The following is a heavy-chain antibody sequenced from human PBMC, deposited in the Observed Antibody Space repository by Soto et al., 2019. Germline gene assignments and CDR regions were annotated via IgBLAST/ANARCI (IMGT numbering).Heavy chain of an antibody. V-gene: IGHV1-18*01. J-gene: IGHJ1*01. D-gene: IGHD2-2*01. CDR2: ISAYNGNT. CDR3: ARGGVPAAISPLAEYFPH. CDR1: GYTFTSYG. Sequence: QVQLVQSGAEVKKPGASVKVSCKASGYTFTSYGISWVRQAPGQGLEWMGWISAYNGNTNYGQKLQGRVTMTTDTATSTACMELRSLRSDDTAVYCCARGGVPAAISPLAEYFPHWGQGTLVTVSS.